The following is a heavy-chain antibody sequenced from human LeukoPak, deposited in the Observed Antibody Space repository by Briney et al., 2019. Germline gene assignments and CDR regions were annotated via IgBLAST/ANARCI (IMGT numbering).Heavy chain of an antibody. Sequence: HTGGSLRLSCAASGFTFSSYAMSWVRQAPGKGLEWVSAISGSGGSTYYADSVKGRFTISRDNSKNTLYLQMNSLRAEDTAVYYCARENLTPSVGNWFDPWGQGTLVTVSS. D-gene: IGHD1-14*01. CDR3: ARENLTPSVGNWFDP. CDR1: GFTFSSYA. J-gene: IGHJ5*02. CDR2: ISGSGGST. V-gene: IGHV3-23*01.